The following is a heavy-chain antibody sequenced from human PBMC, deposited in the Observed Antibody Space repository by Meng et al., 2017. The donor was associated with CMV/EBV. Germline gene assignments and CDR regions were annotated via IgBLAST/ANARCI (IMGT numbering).Heavy chain of an antibody. CDR3: ARDLRRGKDY. J-gene: IGHJ4*02. V-gene: IGHV3-21*01. Sequence: GESLKISCAASGFTFDDYAMHWVRQAPGKGLEWVSSISSSSSYIYYADSVKGRFTISRDNAKNSLYLQMNSLRAEDTAVYYCARDLRRGKDYWGQGTLVTVSS. CDR1: GFTFDDYA. CDR2: ISSSSSYI.